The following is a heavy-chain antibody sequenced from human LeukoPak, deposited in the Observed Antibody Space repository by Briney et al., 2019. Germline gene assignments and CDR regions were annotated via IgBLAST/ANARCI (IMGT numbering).Heavy chain of an antibody. CDR2: INHSGST. D-gene: IGHD3-10*01. V-gene: IGHV4-38-2*02. CDR1: GYSISSGYY. CDR3: ARAEITMVRGVIRGGADY. Sequence: SETLSLTCTVSGYSISSGYYWSWIRQPPGKGLEWIGEINHSGSTYYNPSLKSRVTISVDTSKNQFSLKLSSVTAADTAVYYCARAEITMVRGVIRGGADYWGQGTLVTVSS. J-gene: IGHJ4*02.